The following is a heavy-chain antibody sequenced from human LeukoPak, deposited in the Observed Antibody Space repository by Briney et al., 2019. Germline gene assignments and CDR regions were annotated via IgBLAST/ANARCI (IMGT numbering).Heavy chain of an antibody. CDR3: ARKRYSGSYYDWYFDL. Sequence: GGSLRLSCAASGFTVSSNYMSWARQAPGKGLEWVSVIYSGGSTYYADSVKGRFTISRDNSKNTLYLQMNSLRAEDTAVYYCARKRYSGSYYDWYFDLWGRGTLVTVSS. J-gene: IGHJ2*01. D-gene: IGHD1-26*01. CDR1: GFTVSSNY. V-gene: IGHV3-53*01. CDR2: IYSGGST.